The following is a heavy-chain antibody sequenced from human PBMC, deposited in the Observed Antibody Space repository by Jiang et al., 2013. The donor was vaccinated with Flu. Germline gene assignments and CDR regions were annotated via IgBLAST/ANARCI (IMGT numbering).Heavy chain of an antibody. CDR3: ARDASAGYNWFDP. CDR1: GGSISSYH. J-gene: IGHJ5*02. D-gene: IGHD1-26*01. CDR2: IYYSGTT. Sequence: KPSETLSLTCTVSGGSISSYHWSWIRQPPGKGLEWIGYIYYSGTTNYNPSLKSRVTISVDTSKNQFSLKLSSVTAADTAVYYCARDASAGYNWFDPWGQGTLVTVSS. V-gene: IGHV4-59*01.